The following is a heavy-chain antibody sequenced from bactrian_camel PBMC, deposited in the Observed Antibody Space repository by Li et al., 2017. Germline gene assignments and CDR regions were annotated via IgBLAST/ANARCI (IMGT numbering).Heavy chain of an antibody. CDR1: GYTYNRNC. D-gene: IGHD1*01. J-gene: IGHJ4*01. CDR2: IYTGENIT. V-gene: IGHV3S40*01. CDR3: AARDGRCGSSWSTYEYNW. Sequence: DVQLVESGGGSVQAGGSLRLSCAASGYTYNRNCMGWFRQATGKEREAVATIYTGENITCYADSVKGRFTISRDNDKMIVYLQMNDLRPEDTAMYSCAARDGRCGSSWSTYEYNWWGQGTQVTVS.